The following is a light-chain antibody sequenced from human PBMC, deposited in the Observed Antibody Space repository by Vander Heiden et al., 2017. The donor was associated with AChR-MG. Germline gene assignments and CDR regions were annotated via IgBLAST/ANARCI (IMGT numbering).Light chain of an antibody. V-gene: IGLV1-47*01. J-gene: IGLJ7*02. CDR1: SSNIGNNY. CDR2: RTN. CDR3: AVWDDSLSYAV. Sequence: QSVLTQPPSASGTPGQRVTISCSGSSSNIGNNYVYWYQQVPGTAPKLLLYRTNQRPSGVPDRFSGSKSGTSAFLAISGLRSEDEGDYYCAVWDDSLSYAVFGGGTQVTAL.